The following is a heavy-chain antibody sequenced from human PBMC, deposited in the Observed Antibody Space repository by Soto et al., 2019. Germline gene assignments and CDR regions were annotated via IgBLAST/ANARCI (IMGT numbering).Heavy chain of an antibody. CDR3: TTAVRAITMIVVVSDY. Sequence: AGGSLRLSCAASGFTFSNAWMSWVRQAPGKGLEWVGRIKSKTDGGTTDYAAPVKGRFTISRDDSKNTLYLQMNSLKTEDTAVYYCTTAVRAITMIVVVSDYWGQGTLVTVSS. CDR2: IKSKTDGGTT. V-gene: IGHV3-15*01. D-gene: IGHD3-22*01. J-gene: IGHJ4*02. CDR1: GFTFSNAW.